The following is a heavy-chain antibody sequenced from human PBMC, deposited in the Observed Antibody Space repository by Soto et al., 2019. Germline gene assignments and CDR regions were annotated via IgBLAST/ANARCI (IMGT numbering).Heavy chain of an antibody. Sequence: PGESLRHSCASSGVTLSTYTLNWVRQAPGKGLEWVAGIFPGGSTYYANSVKGRFTISRGHSQSSVFLQMSSLRDEDTAVYYCAKDRQPDGIWTFDLWGQGT. D-gene: IGHD3-9*01. CDR3: AKDRQPDGIWTFDL. J-gene: IGHJ4*02. CDR2: IFPGGST. CDR1: GVTLSTYT. V-gene: IGHV3-23*03.